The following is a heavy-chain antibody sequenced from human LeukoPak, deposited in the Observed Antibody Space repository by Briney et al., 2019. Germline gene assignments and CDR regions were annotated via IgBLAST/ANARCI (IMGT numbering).Heavy chain of an antibody. Sequence: GRSLRLSCAASGFTFDDYAMHWVRQAPGKGLEWVSGISWNSGSIGYADSVKGRFTISRDNAKNSLYLQMNSLRAEDTALYYCAKGRYYYGSGSFGYWGQGTLVTVSS. J-gene: IGHJ4*02. V-gene: IGHV3-9*01. CDR1: GFTFDDYA. CDR2: ISWNSGSI. CDR3: AKGRYYYGSGSFGY. D-gene: IGHD3-10*01.